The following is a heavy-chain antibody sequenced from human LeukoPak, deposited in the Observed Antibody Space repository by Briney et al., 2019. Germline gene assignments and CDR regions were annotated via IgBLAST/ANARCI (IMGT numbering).Heavy chain of an antibody. D-gene: IGHD3-16*01. J-gene: IGHJ6*03. Sequence: GGSLRLSCVASGFTFSSYSMNWVRQAPGKGLEWVSYISGSSGTIYYADSVKGRFTISSDNAKNSLYLQMNSLRAEDTAVYYCARRSEFGVLYYMDIWGKGTTVTVSS. CDR3: ARRSEFGVLYYMDI. CDR1: GFTFSSYS. CDR2: ISGSSGTI. V-gene: IGHV3-48*01.